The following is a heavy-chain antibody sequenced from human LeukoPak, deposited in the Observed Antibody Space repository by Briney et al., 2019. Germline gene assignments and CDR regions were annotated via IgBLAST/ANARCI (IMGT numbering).Heavy chain of an antibody. D-gene: IGHD3-10*01. CDR2: INSDGSST. CDR1: GFTFSSYW. V-gene: IGHV3-74*01. J-gene: IGHJ6*03. Sequence: GGSLRLSCAASGFTFSSYWMHWVRQAPGKGLVWVSRINSDGSSTSYADSVKGRFTISRDNAKKSLYLQMNSLRDEDTAVYYCVRVYLGESFGYYYYYMDVWGKGTTVTVSS. CDR3: VRVYLGESFGYYYYYMDV.